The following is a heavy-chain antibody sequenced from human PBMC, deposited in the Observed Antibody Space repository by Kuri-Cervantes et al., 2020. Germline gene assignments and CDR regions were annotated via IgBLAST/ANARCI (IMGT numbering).Heavy chain of an antibody. CDR1: GYTFTSYG. V-gene: IGHV1-18*01. CDR3: ARGYSGYDYYYYYMDV. Sequence: ASVKVSCKASGYTFTSYGISWVRQAPGQGLGWMGWISAYNGDTNYAQKLQGRVTMTTDTSTSTAYMELRSLRSDDTAVYYCARGYSGYDYYYYYMDVWGKGTTVTVSS. D-gene: IGHD5-12*01. CDR2: ISAYNGDT. J-gene: IGHJ6*03.